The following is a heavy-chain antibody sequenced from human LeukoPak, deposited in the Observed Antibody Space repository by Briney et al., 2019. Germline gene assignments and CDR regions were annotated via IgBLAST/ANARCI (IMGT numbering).Heavy chain of an antibody. CDR1: GGSISSYY. D-gene: IGHD1-7*01. CDR2: IYTSGST. Sequence: PSETPSLTCTVSGGSISSYYWSWIRQPAGKGLEWIGRIYTSGSTNYNPSLKSRVTMSVDTSKNQFSLKLSSVTAADTAVYYCARGSGTTSDYYYMDVWGKGTTVTVSS. V-gene: IGHV4-4*07. CDR3: ARGSGTTSDYYYMDV. J-gene: IGHJ6*03.